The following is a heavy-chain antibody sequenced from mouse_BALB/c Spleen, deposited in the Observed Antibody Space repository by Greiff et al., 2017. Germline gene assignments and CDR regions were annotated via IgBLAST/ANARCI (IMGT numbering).Heavy chain of an antibody. CDR3: ARDRNYGLAY. CDR1: GYAFTNYL. D-gene: IGHD2-1*01. Sequence: VQLVESGAELVRPGTSVKVSCKASGYAFTNYLIEWVKQRPGQGLEWIGVINPGSGGTNYNEKFKGKATLTADKSSSTAYMQLSSLTSDDSAVYFCARDRNYGLAYWGQGTLVTVSA. V-gene: IGHV1-54*01. CDR2: INPGSGGT. J-gene: IGHJ3*01.